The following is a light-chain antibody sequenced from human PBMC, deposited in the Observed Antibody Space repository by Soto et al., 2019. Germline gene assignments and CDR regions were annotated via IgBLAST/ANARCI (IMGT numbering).Light chain of an antibody. Sequence: QSVLTQPASVSGSPGQSITISCTGTSSDVGGYNYVSWYQQHPGKAPKLMIYDVSNRPLGVSNRFSGSKSGNTASLTISGLQAGDEADYYCSSYTSSSSPELGPGTKVPVL. CDR3: SSYTSSSSPE. CDR2: DVS. J-gene: IGLJ1*01. CDR1: SSDVGGYNY. V-gene: IGLV2-14*01.